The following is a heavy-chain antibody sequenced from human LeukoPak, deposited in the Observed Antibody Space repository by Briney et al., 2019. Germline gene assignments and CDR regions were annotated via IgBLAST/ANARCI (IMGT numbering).Heavy chain of an antibody. D-gene: IGHD3-10*01. J-gene: IGHJ4*02. CDR2: IYHSGST. CDR1: GGSISSGGYS. V-gene: IGHV4-30-2*01. Sequence: PSETLSLTCAVSGGSISSGGYSWSWIRQPPGKGLEWIGYIYHSGSTYYNPSLKSRVTISVDTSKNQFSLKLSSVTAADTAVYYCVRLLWFGQFSFDYWGKGPLVTVSS. CDR3: VRLLWFGQFSFDY.